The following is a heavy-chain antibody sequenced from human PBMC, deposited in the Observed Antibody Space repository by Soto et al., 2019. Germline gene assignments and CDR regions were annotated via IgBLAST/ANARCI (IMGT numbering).Heavy chain of an antibody. Sequence: QITLKESGPTLVKPTQTLTVTCTFSGFSLSTSGVGVAWIRQPPGKALEWLALIYWDGDKRYSPFLKSRLTLTKDTSENQVVLTLTNMDPVDTATYYCAHKGGRGAGMDVWGQGTTVTVSS. D-gene: IGHD2-15*01. J-gene: IGHJ6*02. CDR1: GFSLSTSGVG. CDR3: AHKGGRGAGMDV. CDR2: IYWDGDK. V-gene: IGHV2-5*02.